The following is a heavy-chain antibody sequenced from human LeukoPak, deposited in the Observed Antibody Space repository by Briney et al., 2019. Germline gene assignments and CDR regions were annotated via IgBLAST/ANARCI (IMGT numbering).Heavy chain of an antibody. D-gene: IGHD5-24*01. CDR2: ISGSGGST. CDR1: GVTLSTYA. CDR3: AKDRDGYTPDY. J-gene: IGHJ4*02. Sequence: GGSLRLSCAASGVTLSTYAMSWVRQAPGKGLEWVSAISGSGGSTYYADSVKGRFTISRDNSKNTLDLQMNSLRAEDTAIYYCAKDRDGYTPDYWGQGTLVTVSS. V-gene: IGHV3-23*01.